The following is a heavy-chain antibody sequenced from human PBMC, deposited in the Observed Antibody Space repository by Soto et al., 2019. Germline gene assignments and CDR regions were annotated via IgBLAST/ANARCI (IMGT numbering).Heavy chain of an antibody. D-gene: IGHD1-1*01. J-gene: IGHJ4*02. CDR1: GFTFSYYW. Sequence: GGSLRLSCAASGFTFSYYWMHWVRQAPGQGLVWVSRIHSDGSSTTYADSVKGRFTISRDTSKNTLYLQMNSLRAEDTAVYYCARDLALVWNLDYWGQGTLVTVSS. CDR3: ARDLALVWNLDY. CDR2: IHSDGSST. V-gene: IGHV3-74*01.